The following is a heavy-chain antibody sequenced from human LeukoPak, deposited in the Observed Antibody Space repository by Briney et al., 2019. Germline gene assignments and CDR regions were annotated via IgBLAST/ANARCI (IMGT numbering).Heavy chain of an antibody. CDR3: AKSGSGYYYDSSGLGY. CDR1: GFTFSSYA. Sequence: GGSLRLSCAASGFTFSSYAMSWVCQGPGEGLERVSAISGSGANTTHADSVKGRFTISRDNSKNTLYLQMNSLRAEDTAVYYCAKSGSGYYYDSSGLGYWCQGTLVTVSS. CDR2: ISGSGANT. V-gene: IGHV3-23*01. D-gene: IGHD3-22*01. J-gene: IGHJ4*02.